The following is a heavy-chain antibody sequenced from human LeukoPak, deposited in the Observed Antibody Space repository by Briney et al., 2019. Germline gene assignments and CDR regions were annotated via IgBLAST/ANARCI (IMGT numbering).Heavy chain of an antibody. CDR3: ARDFLREVVVITGNWFDP. CDR1: GYTFTGYY. CDR2: INPNSGGT. V-gene: IGHV1-2*02. Sequence: ASVKVSCKASGYTFTGYYMHWVRQAPGQGLEWMGWINPNSGGTNYAQKFQGRVAMTRDTSISTAYMELSRLRSDDTAVYYCARDFLREVVVITGNWFDPWGQGTLVTVSS. D-gene: IGHD3-22*01. J-gene: IGHJ5*02.